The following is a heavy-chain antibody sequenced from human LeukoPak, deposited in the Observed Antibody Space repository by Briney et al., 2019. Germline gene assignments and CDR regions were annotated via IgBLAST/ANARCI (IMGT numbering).Heavy chain of an antibody. CDR2: VTRNGDTT. V-gene: IGHV3-23*01. CDR3: AKDRNQYFDPNFDY. J-gene: IGHJ4*02. CDR1: GFTFRSYA. D-gene: IGHD3-9*01. Sequence: PGGSLRLSCVASGFTFRSYAMSWVRQAPGKGLEWVSAVTRNGDTTYYADSVKGRFTISRDNSKNTLYLQMNSLRADDTAVYYCAKDRNQYFDPNFDYWGQGTLVTVSS.